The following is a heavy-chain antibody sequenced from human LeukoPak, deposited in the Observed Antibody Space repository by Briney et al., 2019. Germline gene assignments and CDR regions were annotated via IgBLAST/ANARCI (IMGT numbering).Heavy chain of an antibody. CDR2: INHSGST. V-gene: IGHV4-34*01. CDR3: AREVAVAGHFDY. CDR1: GGSSSGYY. Sequence: SETLSLTCAVYGGSSSGYYWSWIRQPPGKGLEWIGEINHSGSTNYNPSLKSRVTISVDTSKNQFSLKLSSVTAADTAVYYCAREVAVAGHFDYWGQGTLVTVSS. D-gene: IGHD6-19*01. J-gene: IGHJ4*02.